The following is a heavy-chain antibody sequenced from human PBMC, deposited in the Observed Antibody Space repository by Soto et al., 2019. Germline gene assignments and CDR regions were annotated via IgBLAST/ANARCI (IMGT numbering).Heavy chain of an antibody. D-gene: IGHD2-21*02. CDR2: IYYSGST. Sequence: SETLSLTCTVSGGSISSGGYYWSWIRQHPGKGLEWIGYIYYSGSTYYNPSLKSRVTISVDTSKNQFSLKLSSVTAADTAVYYCARSLRRRVVVTPTDYNWFDPWGQAPLVTVSS. CDR1: GGSISSGGYY. V-gene: IGHV4-31*03. J-gene: IGHJ5*02. CDR3: ARSLRRRVVVTPTDYNWFDP.